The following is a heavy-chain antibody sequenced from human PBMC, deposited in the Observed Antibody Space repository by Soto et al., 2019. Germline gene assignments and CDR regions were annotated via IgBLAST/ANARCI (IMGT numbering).Heavy chain of an antibody. V-gene: IGHV4-31*01. CDR2: IYYSGST. CDR1: GGSISSDVYY. D-gene: IGHD3-22*01. Sequence: SETLSLTCTASGGSISSDVYYWSWIRQHPGKGLEWIGYIYYSGSTNYNPSLKSQPTISVDTSKNQFSLKLNSVTAADTAVYYCARRRVPVGTSGYIDSWGRGTLVTVSS. CDR3: ARRRVPVGTSGYIDS. J-gene: IGHJ4*02.